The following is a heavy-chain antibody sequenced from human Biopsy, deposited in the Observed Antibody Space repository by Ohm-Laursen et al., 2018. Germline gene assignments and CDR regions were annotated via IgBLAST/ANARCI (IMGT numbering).Heavy chain of an antibody. CDR1: GFTVSTTY. D-gene: IGHD3-3*01. CDR2: IYLDVNT. J-gene: IGHJ5*02. Sequence: SLRLSCTASGFTVSTTYMSWVRQAPGKGLEWVSIIYLDVNTYYTDSVKGRFTISRDNSKNTLYLQMNSLRAEDTAMYYCARDLYDFCGGCPFDPWGQGTLVTVS. V-gene: IGHV3-53*01. CDR3: ARDLYDFCGGCPFDP.